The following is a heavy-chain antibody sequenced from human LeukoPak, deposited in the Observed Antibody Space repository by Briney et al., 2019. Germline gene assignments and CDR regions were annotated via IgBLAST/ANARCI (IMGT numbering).Heavy chain of an antibody. CDR3: ARQVRPWSYFDY. CDR2: IYYSGST. Sequence: SETLSLTCTVSGGSISSSSYYWGWIRQPPGKGLEWIGSIYYSGSTNYNPSLKSRVTISVDTSKNQFSLKLSSVTAADTAVYYCARQVRPWSYFDYWGQGTLVTVSS. CDR1: GGSISSSSYY. V-gene: IGHV4-39*01. D-gene: IGHD2-8*01. J-gene: IGHJ4*02.